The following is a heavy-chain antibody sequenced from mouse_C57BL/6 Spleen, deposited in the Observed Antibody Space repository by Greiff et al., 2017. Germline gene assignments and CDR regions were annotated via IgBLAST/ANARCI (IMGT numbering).Heavy chain of an antibody. CDR2: IWSGGST. Sequence: VQGVESGPGLVQPSQSLSITCTVSGFSLTSYGVHWVRQSPGKGLEWLGVIWSGGSTDYNAAFISRLSISKDNSKSQVFFKMNSLQADDTAIYYCARTTVVASYWYFDVWGTGTTVTVSS. CDR1: GFSLTSYG. CDR3: ARTTVVASYWYFDV. J-gene: IGHJ1*03. V-gene: IGHV2-2*01. D-gene: IGHD1-1*01.